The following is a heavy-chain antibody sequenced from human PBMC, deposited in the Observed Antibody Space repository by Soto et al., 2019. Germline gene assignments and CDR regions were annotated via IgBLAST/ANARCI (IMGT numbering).Heavy chain of an antibody. J-gene: IGHJ4*02. Sequence: GGSLRLSCAASGFTFSSYAMHWVRQAPGKGLEWVAVISYDGSNKYYADSVKGRFTISRDNSKNTLYLQMNSLRAEDTAVYYCARGYTAMVKYCFDYWGQGTLVTVSS. CDR2: ISYDGSNK. CDR1: GFTFSSYA. D-gene: IGHD5-18*01. V-gene: IGHV3-30-3*01. CDR3: ARGYTAMVKYCFDY.